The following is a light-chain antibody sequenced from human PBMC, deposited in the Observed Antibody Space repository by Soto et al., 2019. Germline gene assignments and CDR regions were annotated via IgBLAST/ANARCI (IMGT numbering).Light chain of an antibody. Sequence: DIQMTQSPSSLSASVGDRVTITCQASQNINNYLNWYQQKPGRAPKLLIYDASNLEAGVPSRFRGSGSGTDFTSTISRLQPEDFATYYCQQYYSYPWTFGQGTKVDIK. V-gene: IGKV1-33*01. J-gene: IGKJ1*01. CDR1: QNINNY. CDR3: QQYYSYPWT. CDR2: DAS.